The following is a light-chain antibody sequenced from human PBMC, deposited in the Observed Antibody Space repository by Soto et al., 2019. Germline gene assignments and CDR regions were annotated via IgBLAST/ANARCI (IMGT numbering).Light chain of an antibody. CDR2: LNSDGSH. Sequence: QSVLTQSPSASASLGASFKLTCTLSSGHSSYAIAWHQQQPEKGPRYLMKLNSDGSHSKGDGIPDRFSGSSSGAERYLTISSLQSEYEADYYCQTWGTGINVVFGGGTQLTVL. CDR3: QTWGTGINVV. J-gene: IGLJ2*01. CDR1: SGHSSYA. V-gene: IGLV4-69*01.